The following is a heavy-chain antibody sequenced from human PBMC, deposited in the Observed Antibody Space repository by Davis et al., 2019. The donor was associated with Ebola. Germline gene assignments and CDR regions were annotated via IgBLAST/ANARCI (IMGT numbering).Heavy chain of an antibody. Sequence: PGGSLRLSCAASGSTFSSYAMHWVRQAPGKGLEWVAVISYDGSNKYYADSVKGRFTISRDNSKNTLYLQMSSLRAEDTAVYYCARDLPGGDWYFDLWGRGTLVTVSS. J-gene: IGHJ2*01. CDR2: ISYDGSNK. D-gene: IGHD1-14*01. V-gene: IGHV3-30-3*01. CDR3: ARDLPGGDWYFDL. CDR1: GSTFSSYA.